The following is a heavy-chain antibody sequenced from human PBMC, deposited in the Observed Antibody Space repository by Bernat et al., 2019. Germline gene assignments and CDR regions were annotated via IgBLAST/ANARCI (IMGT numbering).Heavy chain of an antibody. CDR1: GGSISSGGYY. J-gene: IGHJ6*02. Sequence: QVQLQESGPGLVKPSQTLSLTCTVSGGSISSGGYYWSWIRQHPGKGLEWIGYIYYSGSTYYNPSLNSRVTISVDTSKNQFSLKLSSVTAADTAVYYCARDSTMVRGGDYGMDVWGQGTTVTVSS. CDR2: IYYSGST. V-gene: IGHV4-31*03. D-gene: IGHD3-10*01. CDR3: ARDSTMVRGGDYGMDV.